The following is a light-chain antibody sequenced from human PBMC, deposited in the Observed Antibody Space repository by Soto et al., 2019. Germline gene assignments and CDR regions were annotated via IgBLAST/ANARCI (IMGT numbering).Light chain of an antibody. CDR1: QSVSSY. J-gene: IGKJ5*01. V-gene: IGKV3-11*01. CDR2: DAS. CDR3: QQRSNWPLAT. Sequence: ESVLTQSPATLSLSPGERATLSCRASQSVSSYLAWYQQQPGQAPRLLIYDASNRATGIPARFSGSGSGTDFTLTISSLEPEDFAVYYCQQRSNWPLATFGQGTRLEIK.